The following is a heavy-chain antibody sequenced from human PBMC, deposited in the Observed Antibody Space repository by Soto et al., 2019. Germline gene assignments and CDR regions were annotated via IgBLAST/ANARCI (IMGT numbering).Heavy chain of an antibody. CDR3: ARVFMITFGGVDNWFDP. CDR1: GYTFTGYG. V-gene: IGHV1-18*01. D-gene: IGHD3-16*01. J-gene: IGHJ5*02. CDR2: ISAYNGNT. Sequence: QVQLVQSGAEVKKPGASVKVSCNASGYTFTGYGISWVRQAPGQGLEWMGGISAYNGNTNYAQKLQGRVTMTTDTSTSTAYMELRSLRSDDTAVYYCARVFMITFGGVDNWFDPWGQGTLVTVSS.